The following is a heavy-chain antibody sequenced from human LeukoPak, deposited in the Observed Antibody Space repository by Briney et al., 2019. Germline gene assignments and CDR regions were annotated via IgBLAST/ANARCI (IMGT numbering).Heavy chain of an antibody. CDR2: IWYDGSNE. Sequence: GGSLRLSCTASGFSINSYGMHWVRQAPGKGLEWVVVIWYDGSNENYADSVKGRFTISRDNSKNTLYLQMNSLRAEDTAVYYCAKDYYYSSGYHGSAGYFDYWGQGALVIVFS. V-gene: IGHV3-33*06. D-gene: IGHD3-22*01. J-gene: IGHJ4*02. CDR3: AKDYYYSSGYHGSAGYFDY. CDR1: GFSINSYG.